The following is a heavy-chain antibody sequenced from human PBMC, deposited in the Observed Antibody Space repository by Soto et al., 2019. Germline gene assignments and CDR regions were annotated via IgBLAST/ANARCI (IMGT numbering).Heavy chain of an antibody. CDR2: ISGSGGST. J-gene: IGHJ3*02. CDR3: ARVVGGYCSCGSCYSNPHDAFDI. D-gene: IGHD2-15*01. Sequence: GGSLRLSCAASGFTYSSYAMSWVRQAPGKGLEWVSAISGSGGSTYYADSVKGRFTISRDNSKNTLYLQMNSLRAEDTAVYYCARVVGGYCSCGSCYSNPHDAFDIWAQGTMVTVSS. V-gene: IGHV3-23*01. CDR1: GFTYSSYA.